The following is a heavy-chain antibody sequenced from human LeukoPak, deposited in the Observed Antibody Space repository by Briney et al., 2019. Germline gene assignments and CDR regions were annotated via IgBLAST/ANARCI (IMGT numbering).Heavy chain of an antibody. D-gene: IGHD3-22*01. V-gene: IGHV1-69*05. CDR1: GGTFSSYA. CDR2: IIPIFGTA. Sequence: GASVKVSCKASGGTFSSYAISRVRQAPGQGLEWMGRIIPIFGTANYAQKFQGRVTITTDESTSTAYMELSSLRSEDTAVYYCASRETWGYYYDSSGYSPDAFDIWGQGTMVTVSS. CDR3: ASRETWGYYYDSSGYSPDAFDI. J-gene: IGHJ3*02.